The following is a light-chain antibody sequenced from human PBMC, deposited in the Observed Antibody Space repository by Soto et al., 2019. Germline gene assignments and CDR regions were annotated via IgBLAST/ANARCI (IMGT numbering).Light chain of an antibody. J-gene: IGLJ2*01. V-gene: IGLV2-14*02. Sequence: QSALTQPASVSGSPGQSITISCTGTSSDVGSYNLVSWYQQHPGKAPKLMIYGVTNRPSGVSNRFSGSKSGNTASLTISGLQDEDEADYYCSSYTSITIVVFGGGTKLTVL. CDR1: SSDVGSYNL. CDR2: GVT. CDR3: SSYTSITIVV.